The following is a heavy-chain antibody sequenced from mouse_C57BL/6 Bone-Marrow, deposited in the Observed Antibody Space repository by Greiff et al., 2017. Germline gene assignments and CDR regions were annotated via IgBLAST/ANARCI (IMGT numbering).Heavy chain of an antibody. CDR1: GFTFSSYA. V-gene: IGHV5-4*01. CDR2: ISDGGSYT. J-gene: IGHJ4*01. D-gene: IGHD2-3*01. CDR3: ARDRWLPHYYAMDY. Sequence: EVMLVESGGGLVKPGGSLKLSCAASGFTFSSYAMSWVRQTPEKRLEWVATISDGGSYTYYPDNVKGRFTITRDNSKNILYMQMSHLKSEDTAMYYCARDRWLPHYYAMDYWGQGTSVTVSS.